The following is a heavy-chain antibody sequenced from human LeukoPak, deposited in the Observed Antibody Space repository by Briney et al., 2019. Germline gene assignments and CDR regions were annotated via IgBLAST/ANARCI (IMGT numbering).Heavy chain of an antibody. CDR3: AKEHEYSNAAPEWGLVS. CDR1: GFTFSIYA. CDR2: ISGSSSHT. J-gene: IGHJ5*02. D-gene: IGHD3-3*01. V-gene: IGHV3-23*01. Sequence: GGSLRLSCAASGFTFSIYAMSWVRQAPGKGLEWVSGISGSSSHTMDADSVRGRFTISRDNTRNTLYLHMNSLRAEDTALYYCAKEHEYSNAAPEWGLVSWGQGTLVTVSS.